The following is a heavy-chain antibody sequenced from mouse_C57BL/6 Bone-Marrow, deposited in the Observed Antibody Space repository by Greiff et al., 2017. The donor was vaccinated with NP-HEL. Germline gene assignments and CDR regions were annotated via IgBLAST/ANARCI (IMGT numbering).Heavy chain of an antibody. J-gene: IGHJ2*01. CDR3: ARKKDYDYLDY. CDR2: IYPRSGNT. D-gene: IGHD2-4*01. V-gene: IGHV1-81*01. CDR1: GYTFTSYG. Sequence: VQLVESGAELARPGASVKLSCKASGYTFTSYGISWVKQRTGQGLEWIGEIYPRSGNTYYNEKFKGKATLTADKSSSTAYMELRSLTSEDAAVYFCARKKDYDYLDYWGQGTTLTVSS.